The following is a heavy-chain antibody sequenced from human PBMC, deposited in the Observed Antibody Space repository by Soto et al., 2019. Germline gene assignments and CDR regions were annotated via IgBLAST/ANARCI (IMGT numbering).Heavy chain of an antibody. J-gene: IGHJ4*02. V-gene: IGHV3-7*03. CDR2: IKYDGSEK. Sequence: GGSLSLSCAASGLAFNNYWMCWVSQAPGKGPEWVASIKYDGSEKYYVDSVKGRFTVSRDNAKNSLSMHLNSLRADDTAVYYCVRDVGPITIFGEALSGYFDSWGQGT. D-gene: IGHD3-3*01. CDR3: VRDVGPITIFGEALSGYFDS. CDR1: GLAFNNYW.